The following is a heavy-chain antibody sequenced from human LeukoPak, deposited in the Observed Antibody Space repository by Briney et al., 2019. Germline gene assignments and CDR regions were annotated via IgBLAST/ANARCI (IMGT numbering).Heavy chain of an antibody. J-gene: IGHJ4*02. D-gene: IGHD3-22*01. CDR1: GFTFSSYA. V-gene: IGHV3-30*04. CDR3: ARDLTYYDSSGPYDY. Sequence: GGSLRLSCAASGFTFSSYAMHWVRQAPGKGLEWVAVISYDGSNKYYADSVRGRFTISRDNSKNTLYLQMNSLRAEDTAVYYCARDLTYYDSSGPYDYWGQGTLVTVSS. CDR2: ISYDGSNK.